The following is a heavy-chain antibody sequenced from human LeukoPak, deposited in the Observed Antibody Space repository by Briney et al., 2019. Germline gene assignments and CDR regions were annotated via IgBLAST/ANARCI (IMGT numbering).Heavy chain of an antibody. Sequence: GGSLRLSSAASGFTFSSYGMHWVRQAPGKGLEWVAFIRYDGSNKYYADSVKGRFTISRDNSKNTLYLQMNSLRAEDTAVYYCAREEGIAVAGWVAFDIWGQGTMVTVSS. CDR3: AREEGIAVAGWVAFDI. CDR2: IRYDGSNK. J-gene: IGHJ3*02. CDR1: GFTFSSYG. D-gene: IGHD6-19*01. V-gene: IGHV3-30*02.